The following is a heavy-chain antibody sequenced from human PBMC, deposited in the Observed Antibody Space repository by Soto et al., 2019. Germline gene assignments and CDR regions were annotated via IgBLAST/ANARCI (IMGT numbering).Heavy chain of an antibody. Sequence: SVKVSCKTSGGIFSTYAISWLRQAPGQGLEWMGGIIPIFGTPNYAQRFQGRVTITADESTSTAYMELSRLRSEDTAVYYCARDRDDYGSGNYYNRIDFWGQGTLVTVS. CDR3: ARDRDDYGSGNYYNRIDF. CDR1: GGIFSTYA. CDR2: IIPIFGTP. V-gene: IGHV1-69*13. D-gene: IGHD3-10*01. J-gene: IGHJ4*02.